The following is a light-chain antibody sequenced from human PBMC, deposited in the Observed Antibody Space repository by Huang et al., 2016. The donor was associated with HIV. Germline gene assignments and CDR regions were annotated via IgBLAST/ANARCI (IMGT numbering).Light chain of an antibody. CDR1: QGVSNN. Sequence: EIVMTQSPATLSVSPGERATLPCRASQGVSNNIAWDQQKPGQTPRLLIHGASTRATGIAAKFSGRGSGTDFTLTITSLQPEDSAVYYCQHYNNWPPWTFGPGTQVEI. CDR3: QHYNNWPPWT. CDR2: GAS. V-gene: IGKV3D-15*01. J-gene: IGKJ1*01.